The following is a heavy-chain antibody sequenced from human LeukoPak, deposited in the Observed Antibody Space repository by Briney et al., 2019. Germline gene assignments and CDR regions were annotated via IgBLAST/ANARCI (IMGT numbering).Heavy chain of an antibody. CDR1: GGSISSYY. D-gene: IGHD4/OR15-4a*01. CDR2: IFYSEST. V-gene: IGHV4-59*01. Sequence: PSETPSLTCTVSGGSISSYYWSWVRQPPEKGLEWIGYIFYSESTNYNPSLKSRVTMSVDTSKIQFSLKLSSVTAADTAVYYCARGSGAFDYWGQGTLVTVSS. J-gene: IGHJ4*02. CDR3: ARGSGAFDY.